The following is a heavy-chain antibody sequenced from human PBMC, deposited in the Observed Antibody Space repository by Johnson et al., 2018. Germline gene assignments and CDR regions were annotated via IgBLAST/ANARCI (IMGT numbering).Heavy chain of an antibody. CDR2: LSGSGGST. CDR3: ARDTSGYSYEYIQY. D-gene: IGHD3-22*01. J-gene: IGHJ1*01. Sequence: EVQLGEAGGGLVQPGGSLRLSCAASGFTFSSYAMSWVRQAPGKGLEWVSALSGSGGSTYYADSVKGRFTISRDNSKNTLYLQMASLRAEDMAVYYCARDTSGYSYEYIQYWGQGTLVTVSS. V-gene: IGHV3-23*04. CDR1: GFTFSSYA.